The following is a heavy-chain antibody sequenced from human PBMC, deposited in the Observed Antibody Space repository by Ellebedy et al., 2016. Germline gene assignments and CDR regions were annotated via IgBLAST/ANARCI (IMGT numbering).Heavy chain of an antibody. CDR1: GFSVRSNH. D-gene: IGHD4-17*01. CDR2: FYSGGTT. CDR3: ARLNFGDSGFDY. Sequence: GESLKISCAASGFSVRSNHMSWVRQAPGKGLGWVSTFYSGGTTYYADSVKGRFTISRDESKNTLYLQINSLRAEDTAMYYCARLNFGDSGFDYWGQGTLVTVS. V-gene: IGHV3-53*01. J-gene: IGHJ4*02.